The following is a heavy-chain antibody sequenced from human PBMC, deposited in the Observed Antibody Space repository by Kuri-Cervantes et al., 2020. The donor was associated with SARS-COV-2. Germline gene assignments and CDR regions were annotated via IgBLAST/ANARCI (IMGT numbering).Heavy chain of an antibody. J-gene: IGHJ6*02. CDR3: ARDLAAAGMDI. CDR2: ISGRSTYI. CDR1: GFTFSSYA. V-gene: IGHV3-21*01. Sequence: GESLKISCAASGFTFSSYAMHWVRQAPGKGLEWVSSISGRSTYIYYADSVKARFTISRDDANNSLYLQINSLRAEDTGVYYCARDLAAAGMDIWGQGTTVTGAS. D-gene: IGHD6-13*01.